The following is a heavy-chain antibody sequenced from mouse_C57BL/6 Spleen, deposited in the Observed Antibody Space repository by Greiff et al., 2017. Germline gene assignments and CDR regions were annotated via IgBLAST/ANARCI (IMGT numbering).Heavy chain of an antibody. Sequence: EVQVVESGGGLVKPGGSLKLSCAASGFTFSDYGMHWVRQAPEKGLEWVAYISSGSSTIYYADTVQGRFTISRDNAKNTLFLQMTSLRSEDTSMYYCARDYGSSYRYWGQGTTLSVSS. CDR2: ISSGSSTI. V-gene: IGHV5-17*01. J-gene: IGHJ2*01. CDR3: ARDYGSSYRY. CDR1: GFTFSDYG. D-gene: IGHD1-1*01.